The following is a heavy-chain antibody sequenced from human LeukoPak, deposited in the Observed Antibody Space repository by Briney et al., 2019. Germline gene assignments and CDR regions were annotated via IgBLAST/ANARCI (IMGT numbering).Heavy chain of an antibody. CDR3: ATFPFASGYGFGDY. CDR1: GYTFIHSC. V-gene: IGHV5-51*01. CDR2: IYPGDSDT. Sequence: GESLKISCEASGYTFIHSCIAWVRQMPGKGLEWMGTIYPGDSDTRYSPSFQGQVTISADKSISTAYLQWSSLKASDTAMYYCATFPFASGYGFGDYWGQGTLVTVSS. D-gene: IGHD5-18*01. J-gene: IGHJ4*02.